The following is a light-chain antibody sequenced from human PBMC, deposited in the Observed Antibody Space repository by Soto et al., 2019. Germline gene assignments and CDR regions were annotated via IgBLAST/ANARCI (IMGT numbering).Light chain of an antibody. J-gene: IGKJ2*01. CDR1: QSVSSSH. CDR3: QQHGSSPHT. V-gene: IGKV3-20*01. Sequence: EIVLTQSPGTLSLSPGERATLSCRASQSVSSSHLAWYQQKPGQAPRLLIHGASSRATGIPDRFSGSGSGTDFTLSISRPEPEDFAVYYCQQHGSSPHTFGQGTKLEIK. CDR2: GAS.